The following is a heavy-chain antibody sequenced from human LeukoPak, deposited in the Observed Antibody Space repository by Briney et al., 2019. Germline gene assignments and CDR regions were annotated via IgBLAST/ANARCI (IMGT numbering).Heavy chain of an antibody. J-gene: IGHJ4*02. D-gene: IGHD6-19*01. CDR1: GFTFSSYW. CDR3: ARARALYSSGWYGLFDY. V-gene: IGHV3-7*01. CDR2: IKQDGSEK. Sequence: GGSLRFSCAASGFTFSSYWMSWVRQTPGKGLEWVANIKQDGSEKYYVDSVKGRFTISRDNAKNSLYLQMNSLRAEDAAVYYCARARALYSSGWYGLFDYWGQGTLVTVSS.